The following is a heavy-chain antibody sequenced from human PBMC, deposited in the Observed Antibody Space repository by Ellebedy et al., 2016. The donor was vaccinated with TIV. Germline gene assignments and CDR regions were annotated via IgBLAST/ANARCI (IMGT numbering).Heavy chain of an antibody. CDR2: ISSSSSTI. Sequence: GESLKISCAASGFTFSSYSMNWVRQAPGKGLEWVSYISSSSSTIYYADSVKGRFTISRDNAKNSLYLQMNSLRAEDTAVYYCARDIVVVPAAMYNYYYYGMDVWGQGTTVTVSS. CDR3: ARDIVVVPAAMYNYYYYGMDV. V-gene: IGHV3-48*04. J-gene: IGHJ6*02. CDR1: GFTFSSYS. D-gene: IGHD2-2*01.